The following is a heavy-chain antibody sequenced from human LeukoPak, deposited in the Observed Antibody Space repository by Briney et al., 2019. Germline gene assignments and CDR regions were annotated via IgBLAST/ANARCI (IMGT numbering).Heavy chain of an antibody. Sequence: GGSLRLSCAASGFTFNNYWMSWVRQAPGRGLEWVANIKQDGCVKYYVDSVKGRFTISRDNAKNSVYLQMNSLRAEDTALYYCARIGYSSSSFDYWXXXXLVTVSS. V-gene: IGHV3-7*01. D-gene: IGHD6-6*01. CDR3: ARIGYSSSSFDY. J-gene: IGHJ4*01. CDR2: IKQDGCVK. CDR1: GFTFNNYW.